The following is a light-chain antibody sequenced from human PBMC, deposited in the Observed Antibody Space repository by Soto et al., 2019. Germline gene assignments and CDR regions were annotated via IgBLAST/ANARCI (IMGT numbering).Light chain of an antibody. CDR2: RGS. V-gene: IGKV3-20*01. Sequence: EVVLTQSPGTLSLSPGERATLSCRASQNIRGNELAWYQQKPGQAPRLLIYRGSSRATGIPDRSSARGSGTDFTLTISRLEPEDFAVYYYQDYGTSAPWTFGQGTKVEIK. CDR3: QDYGTSAPWT. CDR1: QNIRGNE. J-gene: IGKJ1*01.